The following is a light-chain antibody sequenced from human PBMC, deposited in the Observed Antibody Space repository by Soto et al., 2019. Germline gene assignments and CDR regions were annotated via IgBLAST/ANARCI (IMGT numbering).Light chain of an antibody. V-gene: IGKV1-39*01. Sequence: DIQMTQSPSSLSASVGDGVSITCRASQSISNYVNWYQQKPGKAPKLLIYAASRLQSGVPSRFSGTGSRTDFTLTISSLQPEDFATYYCQETFSTPSFTFGGGTKVEI. CDR1: QSISNY. CDR2: AAS. J-gene: IGKJ4*01. CDR3: QETFSTPSFT.